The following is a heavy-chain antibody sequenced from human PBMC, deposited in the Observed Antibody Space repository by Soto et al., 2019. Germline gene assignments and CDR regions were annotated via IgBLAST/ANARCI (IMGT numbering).Heavy chain of an antibody. Sequence: ASVKVSCKAFGYTFTAYNIHWLRQAPGQGLEWMGWINAGNGNTRSSRKFQGRVIITRDTSATTAYLEVDSLRSDDTAVYYCARSVPDYDFWSGYYTPSTDYYYGMDVWGQGTTVTVSS. CDR1: GYTFTAYN. D-gene: IGHD3-3*01. V-gene: IGHV1-3*01. J-gene: IGHJ6*02. CDR3: ARSVPDYDFWSGYYTPSTDYYYGMDV. CDR2: INAGNGNT.